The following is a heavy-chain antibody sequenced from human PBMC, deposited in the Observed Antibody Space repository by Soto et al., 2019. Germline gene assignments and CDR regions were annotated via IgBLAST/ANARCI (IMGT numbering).Heavy chain of an antibody. CDR3: ARKDKSGYFNWFDP. CDR1: GYRFTSYW. Sequence: GESLKISCRTSGYRFTSYWIAWVRQMPGKGLEWMGIIFPSDSDTRYSPSFQGQVTISADRSTSTVFLQWASLKASDTAVYFCARKDKSGYFNWFDPWGQGTLVTV. V-gene: IGHV5-51*01. D-gene: IGHD3-22*01. CDR2: IFPSDSDT. J-gene: IGHJ5*02.